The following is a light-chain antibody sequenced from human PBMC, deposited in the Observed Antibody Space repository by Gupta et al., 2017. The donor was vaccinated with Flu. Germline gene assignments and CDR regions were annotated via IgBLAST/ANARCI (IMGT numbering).Light chain of an antibody. CDR1: QSLTIN. J-gene: IGKJ1*01. V-gene: IGKV3-15*01. CDR2: GAS. Sequence: PAPPPPSPGEGAALSCRASQSLTINRAWFQQKPGQPPRLLMSGASNRATGVPARFRGSGYGTDFTLTISSLQSEDFAVYYCQQYDRWPWTLGQGTKVEIK. CDR3: QQYDRWPWT.